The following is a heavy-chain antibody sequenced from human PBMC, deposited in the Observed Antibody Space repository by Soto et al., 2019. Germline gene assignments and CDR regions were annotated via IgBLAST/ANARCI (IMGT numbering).Heavy chain of an antibody. CDR3: AILPSIAVAGSYFDY. CDR1: GFTFTSSA. D-gene: IGHD6-19*01. V-gene: IGHV1-58*01. J-gene: IGHJ4*02. CDR2: IVVGSGNT. Sequence: SVKVSCKASGFTFTSSAVQWVRQARGQRLEWIGWIVVGSGNTNYAQKFQERVTITRDMSTSTAYMELRSLRSDDTAVYYCAILPSIAVAGSYFDYWGQGTLVTVSS.